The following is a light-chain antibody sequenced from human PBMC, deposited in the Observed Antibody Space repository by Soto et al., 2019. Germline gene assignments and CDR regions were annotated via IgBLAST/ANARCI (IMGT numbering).Light chain of an antibody. V-gene: IGKV3-20*01. J-gene: IGKJ1*01. CDR2: GAS. CDR1: QSVSSTY. CDR3: QQYGSSPWT. Sequence: ESVLTQSPGTLSLSPGERDIFSCRASQSVSSTYLAWYQRKPGQAPRLLIYGASSRATGIPDRFSGSGSGTDFTLTISRLEPEDFAVYYCQQYGSSPWTFGQGTKVDIK.